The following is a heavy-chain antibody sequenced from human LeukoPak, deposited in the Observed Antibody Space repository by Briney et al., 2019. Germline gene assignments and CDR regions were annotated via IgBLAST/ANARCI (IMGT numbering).Heavy chain of an antibody. CDR3: AREYYYGTSGPYYFDY. CDR2: IYSGGST. V-gene: IGHV3-66*01. D-gene: IGHD3-22*01. CDR1: GFTFSSYS. Sequence: GGSLRLSCAASGFTFSSYSMNWVRQAPGKGLEWVSVIYSGGSTYYADSVKGRFTISRDNSRNTLYLQMNSLRAEDTAVYYCAREYYYGTSGPYYFDYWGQGTLVAVSS. J-gene: IGHJ4*02.